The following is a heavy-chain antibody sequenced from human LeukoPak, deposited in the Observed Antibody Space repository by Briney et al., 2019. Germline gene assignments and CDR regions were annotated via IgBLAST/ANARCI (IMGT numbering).Heavy chain of an antibody. CDR1: GGSFSGYY. CDR3: ARGGRYDYVWGSYRYDAFDI. V-gene: IGHV4-34*01. CDR2: INHSRST. D-gene: IGHD3-16*02. J-gene: IGHJ3*02. Sequence: PSETLSLTCAVYGGSFSGYYWSWIRQPPGKGLEWIGEINHSRSTNYNPSLKSRVTISVDTSKNQFSLKLSSVTAADTAVYYCARGGRYDYVWGSYRYDAFDIWGQGTMVTVSS.